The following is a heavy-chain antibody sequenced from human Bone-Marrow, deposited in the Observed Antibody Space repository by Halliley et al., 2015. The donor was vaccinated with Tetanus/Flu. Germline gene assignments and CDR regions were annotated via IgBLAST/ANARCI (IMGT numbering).Heavy chain of an antibody. CDR3: ARQEIGNWGWFDP. V-gene: IGHV5-10-1*01. Sequence: WMGRIDPSDSYTNYSPSFQGHVTMSVDMSLRVAYLHWSSLKASDTAMYYCARQEIGNWGWFDPWGQGTLVTVSS. D-gene: IGHD7-27*01. CDR2: IDPSDSYT. J-gene: IGHJ5*02.